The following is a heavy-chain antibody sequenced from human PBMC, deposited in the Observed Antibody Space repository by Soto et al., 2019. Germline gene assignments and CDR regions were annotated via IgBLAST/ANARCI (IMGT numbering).Heavy chain of an antibody. CDR1: GGSISSGGYS. D-gene: IGHD3-10*01. CDR2: IYHSGST. CDR3: ARERFGDLNWFDP. Sequence: PSETLSLTCAVSGGSISSGGYSWSWIRQPPGKGLEWIGYIYHSGSTYYNPSLKSRVTISVDRSKNQFSLKLSSVTAADTAVYYCARERFGDLNWFDPWGQGTLVTVS. V-gene: IGHV4-30-2*01. J-gene: IGHJ5*02.